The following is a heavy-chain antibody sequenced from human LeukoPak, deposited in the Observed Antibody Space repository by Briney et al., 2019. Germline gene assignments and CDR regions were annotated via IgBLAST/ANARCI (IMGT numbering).Heavy chain of an antibody. CDR3: ASSLYGDYYYYMDV. CDR1: GLTVSSNY. Sequence: GGSLRLSCAASGLTVSSNYMSWVRQAPGKGLEWVSVIYSGGSTYYTDSVKGRFTISRDNSQNTLYLQMNSLRAEDTAVYYCASSLYGDYYYYMDVWGKGTTVTVSS. CDR2: IYSGGST. V-gene: IGHV3-66*02. J-gene: IGHJ6*03. D-gene: IGHD4-17*01.